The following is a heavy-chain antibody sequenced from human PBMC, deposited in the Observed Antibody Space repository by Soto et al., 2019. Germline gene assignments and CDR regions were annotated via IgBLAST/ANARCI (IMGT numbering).Heavy chain of an antibody. D-gene: IGHD6-13*01. CDR2: ISYDGSNK. Sequence: QVQLVESGGGVVQPGRSLRLSCAASGFTFSSYAMHWVRQAPGKGLEWVAVISYDGSNKYYADSVKGRFTISRDNSKNTLYLQMNSLRAEDTAVYYCARAIGGSSWHTHWYFDLWGRGTLVTVSS. V-gene: IGHV3-30-3*01. J-gene: IGHJ2*01. CDR3: ARAIGGSSWHTHWYFDL. CDR1: GFTFSSYA.